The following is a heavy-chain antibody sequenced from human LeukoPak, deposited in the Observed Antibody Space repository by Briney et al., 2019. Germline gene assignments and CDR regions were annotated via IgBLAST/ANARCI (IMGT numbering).Heavy chain of an antibody. CDR3: ARVLSGSYSGTVFDI. D-gene: IGHD1-26*01. J-gene: IGHJ3*02. CDR2: INSDGSST. V-gene: IGHV3-74*01. Sequence: TGGSLRLSCAASGFTFSSYWMHWVRQAPGKGPVWVSRINSDGSSTSYADSVKGRFTISRDNAKNTLYLQMNSLRAEDTAVYYCARVLSGSYSGTVFDIWGQGTMVTVSS. CDR1: GFTFSSYW.